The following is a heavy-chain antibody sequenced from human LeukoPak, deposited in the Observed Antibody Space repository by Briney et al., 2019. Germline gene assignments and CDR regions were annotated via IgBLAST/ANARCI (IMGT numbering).Heavy chain of an antibody. CDR2: ISGSGGST. V-gene: IGHV3-23*01. J-gene: IGHJ5*02. D-gene: IGHD3-10*01. CDR3: AKNGEVLSWFDP. Sequence: SGGSLKLSCAASGFTFTSYAMSWVRQAPGKGLEWVSTISGSGGSTYYADSVKGRFTISRDNSKNTLYLQMNSQRAEDTAVYSCAKNGEVLSWFDPWGQGTLVTVSS. CDR1: GFTFTSYA.